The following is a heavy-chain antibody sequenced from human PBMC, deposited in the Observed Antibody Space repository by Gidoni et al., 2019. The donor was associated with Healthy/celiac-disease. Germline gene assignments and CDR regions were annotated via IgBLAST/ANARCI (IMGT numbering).Heavy chain of an antibody. V-gene: IGHV4-34*01. CDR2: INHSGST. J-gene: IGHJ4*02. D-gene: IGHD3-3*01. CDR1: GGSFSSYY. Sequence: QVQLQQWCAGLLKPSETLSLTCAVYGGSFSSYYWSWIRQPPGKGLEWIGEINHSGSTNYNPSLKCRVTISVDTSKNQFSLKLSSVTAADTAVFYCARLSRISIFGVVNPTGFDYWGQGTLVTVSS. CDR3: ARLSRISIFGVVNPTGFDY.